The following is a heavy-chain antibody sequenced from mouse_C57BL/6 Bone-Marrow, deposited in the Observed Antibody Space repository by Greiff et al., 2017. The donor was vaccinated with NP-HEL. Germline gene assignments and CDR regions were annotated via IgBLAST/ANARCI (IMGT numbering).Heavy chain of an antibody. CDR2: ISDGGSYT. V-gene: IGHV5-4*03. J-gene: IGHJ3*01. D-gene: IGHD2-3*01. CDR3: ERGGWLLRKEGGFAY. CDR1: GFTFSSYA. Sequence: EVMLVESGGGLVKPGGSLKLSCAASGFTFSSYAMSWVRQTPEKRLEWVATISDGGSYTYYPDNVKGRFTISRDNAKNNLYLQMSHLKSEDTAMYDCERGGWLLRKEGGFAYWGQGTLVTVSA.